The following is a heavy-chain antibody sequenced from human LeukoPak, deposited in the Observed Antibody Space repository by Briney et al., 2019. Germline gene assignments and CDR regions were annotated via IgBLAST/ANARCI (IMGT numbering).Heavy chain of an antibody. J-gene: IGHJ2*01. D-gene: IGHD3-9*01. CDR2: VSSNGGST. CDR1: GFTFSSYA. CDR3: VKGMTGDYWYFDL. Sequence: PGGSLRLSCSASGFTFSSYAMHWVRQAPGKGLEYVSVVSSNGGSTYYADSMKGRVTISRDNSKNTLYLQMSSLRAEDTAVYYCVKGMTGDYWYFDLWGRGTLVTVSS. V-gene: IGHV3-64D*09.